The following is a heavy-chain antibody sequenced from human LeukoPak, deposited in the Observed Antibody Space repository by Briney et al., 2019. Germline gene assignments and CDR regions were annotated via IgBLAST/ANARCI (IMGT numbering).Heavy chain of an antibody. V-gene: IGHV3-30*02. Sequence: GGSLRLSCAASGFTFSSYGMHWVRQAPGKGLEWVAFIRYDGSNKYYADSVKGRFTISRVNSKNTLYLQMNSLRAEDTAVYYCSGGYYFDYWGQGTLVTVSS. CDR1: GFTFSSYG. D-gene: IGHD2-2*01. CDR2: IRYDGSNK. CDR3: SGGYYFDY. J-gene: IGHJ4*02.